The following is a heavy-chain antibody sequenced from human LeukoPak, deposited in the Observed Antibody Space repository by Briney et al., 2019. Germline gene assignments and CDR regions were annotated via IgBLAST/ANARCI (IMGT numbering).Heavy chain of an antibody. Sequence: SETLSLTCTVSGGSISSYYWSWIRQPAGKGLEVIGRIFPSGTTRYNPSLKSRVTMFIDKSKDHFSLKLTSMTAADTAVYYCARETPHYYGSGSYTHWGQGTLVTVSS. CDR3: ARETPHYYGSGSYTH. CDR2: IFPSGTT. D-gene: IGHD3-10*01. J-gene: IGHJ4*02. CDR1: GGSISSYY. V-gene: IGHV4-4*07.